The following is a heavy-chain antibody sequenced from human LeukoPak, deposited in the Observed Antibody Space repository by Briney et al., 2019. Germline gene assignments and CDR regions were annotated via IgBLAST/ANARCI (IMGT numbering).Heavy chain of an antibody. CDR2: LSYHGSNK. J-gene: IGHJ4*02. D-gene: IGHD3-10*01. Sequence: GRSLRLSCAASGFIFSSYGMHWVRQAPGKGLEGVAVLSYHGSNKYYADSVKGRFTISRDNSKNTLYLQMNSLRTEDTAVYYCAKDVFLWFGEPLGGFDYWGQGTLVTVSS. CDR3: AKDVFLWFGEPLGGFDY. CDR1: GFIFSSYG. V-gene: IGHV3-30*18.